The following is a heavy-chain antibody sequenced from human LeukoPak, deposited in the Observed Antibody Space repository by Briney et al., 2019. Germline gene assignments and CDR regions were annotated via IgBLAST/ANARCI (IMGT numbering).Heavy chain of an antibody. D-gene: IGHD3-9*01. CDR2: IVVGSGNT. Sequence: ASVKVSCKASGFTFTSSAMQWVRQARGQRLEWIGWIVVGSGNTNYAQKFQERVTITRDMSTSTAYMELSSLRSEDTAVYYCARDQIRYFDWLSNWFDPWGQGTLVTVSS. CDR3: ARDQIRYFDWLSNWFDP. V-gene: IGHV1-58*02. CDR1: GFTFTSSA. J-gene: IGHJ5*02.